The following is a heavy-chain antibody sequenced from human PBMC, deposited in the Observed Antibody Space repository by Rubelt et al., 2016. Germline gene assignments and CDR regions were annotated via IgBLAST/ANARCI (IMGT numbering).Heavy chain of an antibody. Sequence: QAPGKGLEWVAVVRVDGTRTYYADSVRGRCTMSRDNSRSTLYLQMNSLRAEDTAVYYRAKQVVPGTAHQFAMDVWGQGTKVTVSS. D-gene: IGHD6-19*01. CDR3: AKQVVPGTAHQFAMDV. CDR2: VRVDGTRT. V-gene: IGHV3-30*02. J-gene: IGHJ6*02.